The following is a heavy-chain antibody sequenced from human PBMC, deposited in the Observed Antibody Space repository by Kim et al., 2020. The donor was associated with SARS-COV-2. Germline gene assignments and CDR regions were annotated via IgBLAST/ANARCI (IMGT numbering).Heavy chain of an antibody. CDR1: GFTVSSNY. CDR2: IYSGGST. V-gene: IGHV3-66*02. J-gene: IGHJ4*02. Sequence: GGSLRLSCAASGFTVSSNYMSWVRQAPGKGLEWVSVIYSGGSTYYADSVKGRFTISRDNSKNTLYLQMNSLRAEDTAVYYCARGRGMATIGGYFDYWGQGTLVTVSS. D-gene: IGHD5-12*01. CDR3: ARGRGMATIGGYFDY.